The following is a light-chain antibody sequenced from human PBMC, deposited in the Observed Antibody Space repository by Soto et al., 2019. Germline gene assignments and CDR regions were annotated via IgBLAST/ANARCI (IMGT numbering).Light chain of an antibody. CDR2: KAS. CDR1: QSLVFDDGNTY. J-gene: IGKJ4*01. Sequence: DAVMTQSPLSLAVTLGQPASISCRASQSLVFDDGNTYVNWFQQRPGQSPSRLIYKASHRDSGVLDSFSGSVSISDFTLKISRVEAQDVGLYYCMQATHWPLTFGGGNKVEIK. V-gene: IGKV2-30*01. CDR3: MQATHWPLT.